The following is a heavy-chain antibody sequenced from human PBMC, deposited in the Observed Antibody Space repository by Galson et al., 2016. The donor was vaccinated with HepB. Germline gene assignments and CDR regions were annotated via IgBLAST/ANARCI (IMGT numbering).Heavy chain of an antibody. Sequence: SLRLSCAASGFTFSTYGMHWVRQAPGKGLEWVAVISYDGSNKYYADSVKGRFTISRDNSRNTMYLQMNSLRVEDTAVYYCATLIGDTSDIWGQGTMVSVSS. V-gene: IGHV3-30*03. CDR3: ATLIGDTSDI. J-gene: IGHJ3*02. D-gene: IGHD3-22*01. CDR2: ISYDGSNK. CDR1: GFTFSTYG.